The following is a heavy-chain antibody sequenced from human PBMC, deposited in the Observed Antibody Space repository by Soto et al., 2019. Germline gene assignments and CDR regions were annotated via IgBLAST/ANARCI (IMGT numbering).Heavy chain of an antibody. J-gene: IGHJ6*02. D-gene: IGHD2-15*01. V-gene: IGHV3-48*03. CDR3: AREYCSGGSCAHSYYYGMDV. CDR2: ISSSGSTK. CDR1: GFTFSSFE. Sequence: GGSLRLSCAASGFTFSSFEMNWVRQAPDKGLEWASYISSSGSTKYYADSVKGRFAISRDNAKNSLWLQMSSLRAEDTAVYYCAREYCSGGSCAHSYYYGMDVWGQGTTVTVSS.